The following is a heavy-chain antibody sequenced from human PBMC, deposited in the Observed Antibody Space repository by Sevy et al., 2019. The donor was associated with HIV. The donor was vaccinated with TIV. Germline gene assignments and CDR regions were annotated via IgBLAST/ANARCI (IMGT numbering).Heavy chain of an antibody. V-gene: IGHV1-24*01. CDR3: ATITHRSDIRCSWFDP. CDR1: GYTLTESS. J-gene: IGHJ5*02. CDR2: SDPDDGKT. Sequence: ASVKVSCKVSGYTLTESSIHWVRQAPGKGLEWMGGSDPDDGKTIHAQNFQGRVTITEDIPTDRMNMELSSLTSVDPAVCYCATITHRSDIRCSWFDPWGKGTLVTVSS. D-gene: IGHD1-20*01.